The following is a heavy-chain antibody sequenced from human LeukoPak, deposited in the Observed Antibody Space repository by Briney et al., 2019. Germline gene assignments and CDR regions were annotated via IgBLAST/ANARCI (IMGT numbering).Heavy chain of an antibody. J-gene: IGHJ3*02. Sequence: GGSLRLSCAASGFTFSSYWTHWVRQAPGKGLVWVSRINTDGSTTSYADSVKGRFTISRDNAKNTLYLQMNSLRAEDTAVYYCSTGPGHASDIWGRGTMVTVSS. V-gene: IGHV3-74*01. CDR2: INTDGSTT. D-gene: IGHD1-14*01. CDR1: GFTFSSYW. CDR3: STGPGHASDI.